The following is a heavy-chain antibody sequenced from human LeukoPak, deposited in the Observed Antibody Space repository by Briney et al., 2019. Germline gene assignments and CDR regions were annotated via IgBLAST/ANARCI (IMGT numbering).Heavy chain of an antibody. CDR3: AKESAMIVVVPYYFDY. CDR1: GFTFSSYG. D-gene: IGHD3-22*01. J-gene: IGHJ4*02. CDR2: ISYDGSNK. V-gene: IGHV3-30*18. Sequence: GGALRLSCAASGFTFSSYGMHWVRQAPGKGLEGVAVISYDGSNKYYADSVKGRFTISRDNSKNTLYLQMNSLRAEDTAVYYCAKESAMIVVVPYYFDYWGQGTLVTVSS.